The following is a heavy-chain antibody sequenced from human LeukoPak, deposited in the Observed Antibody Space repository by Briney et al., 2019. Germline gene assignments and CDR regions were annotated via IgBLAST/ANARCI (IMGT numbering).Heavy chain of an antibody. CDR2: IYYNERT. D-gene: IGHD3-9*01. CDR3: ARSPQYFDRLLVGDSRYYFDS. J-gene: IGHJ4*02. V-gene: IGHV4-59*01. CDR1: GDSITNYY. Sequence: SETLSLTCTVSGDSITNYYWSWIRQPPGKGLEWIGYIYYNERTNYNPSLMSRVTISVDTSKNHFSLNLNSVTPADTAIYYCARSPQYFDRLLVGDSRYYFDSWGQGTLVTVSS.